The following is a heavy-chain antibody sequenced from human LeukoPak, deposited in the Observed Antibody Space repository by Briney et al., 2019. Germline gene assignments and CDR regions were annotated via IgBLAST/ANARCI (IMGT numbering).Heavy chain of an antibody. Sequence: PSETLSLTCTVSGGSISSGDYYWRWLRQPPGTGREWLGYIYYSGSTYYNPSLKSRVTISVDTSKNQFSLKLSSVTAADTGVYYCASLQSNWFDRWGQGTLVTVSS. CDR2: IYYSGST. CDR1: GGSISSGDYY. D-gene: IGHD4-11*01. V-gene: IGHV4-30-4*08. J-gene: IGHJ5*02. CDR3: ASLQSNWFDR.